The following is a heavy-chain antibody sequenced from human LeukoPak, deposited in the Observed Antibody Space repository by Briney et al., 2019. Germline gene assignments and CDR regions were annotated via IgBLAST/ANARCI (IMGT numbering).Heavy chain of an antibody. CDR2: IKGKTDGGTT. D-gene: IGHD6-19*01. CDR1: GFHLSNAW. V-gene: IGHV3-15*06. Sequence: GGSLRLSCVASGFHLSNAWMSWVRQAPGKGLEWVGHIKGKTDGGTTHYAAPVKGRFIISRDDSKNMLYLQMNSLKTEDTAFYYCTTDGGIAVRPLFDYWGQATLLTVSS. CDR3: TTDGGIAVRPLFDY. J-gene: IGHJ4*02.